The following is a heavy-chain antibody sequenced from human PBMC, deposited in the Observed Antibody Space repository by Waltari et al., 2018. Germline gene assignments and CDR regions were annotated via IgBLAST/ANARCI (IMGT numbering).Heavy chain of an antibody. V-gene: IGHV3-7*03. D-gene: IGHD7-27*01. CDR1: GFTFRSNW. CDR2: LKPDGSQQ. CDR3: ARDFNWGWDF. J-gene: IGHJ4*02. Sequence: EVQLVDSGGGLVQPGGSLRLSCAASGFTFRSNWMSWVRQAPGRGRKWLGKLKPDGSQQYYVDSVRGRFSISRDNAKNSLYLQLNSLRAEDTAIYYCARDFNWGWDFWGQGTLVTVSS.